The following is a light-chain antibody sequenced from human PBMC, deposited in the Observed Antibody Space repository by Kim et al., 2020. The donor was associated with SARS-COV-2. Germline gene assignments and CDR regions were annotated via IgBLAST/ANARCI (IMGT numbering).Light chain of an antibody. V-gene: IGLV1-40*01. J-gene: IGLJ2*01. CDR3: QSYDSSLSSSDVV. CDR1: SSNIGAGYA. Sequence: QSVLTQPPSVSGAPGQRVTISCTGSSSNIGAGYAVHWYQQLPGTAPKLLIYGNSNRPSGVPDRFSGSKSGTSASLAIIGLQAEDEADYYCQSYDSSLSSSDVVFGGGTRLAVL. CDR2: GNS.